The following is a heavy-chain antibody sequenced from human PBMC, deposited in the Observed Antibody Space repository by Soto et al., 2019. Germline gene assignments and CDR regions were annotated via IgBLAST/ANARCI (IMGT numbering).Heavy chain of an antibody. CDR1: GDRVSSNSAA. V-gene: IGHV6-1*01. D-gene: IGHD3-16*01. Sequence: QSQTLSLTCAISGDRVSSNSAAWNWIRQSPSRGLEWLGRTYYRSKWYSDYAVSVKSRITITPDTSKNQFSLQLNSVTPEDTAVYYCARALRGPYYYYMDVWGKGTTVTVSS. CDR2: TYYRSKWYS. CDR3: ARALRGPYYYYMDV. J-gene: IGHJ6*03.